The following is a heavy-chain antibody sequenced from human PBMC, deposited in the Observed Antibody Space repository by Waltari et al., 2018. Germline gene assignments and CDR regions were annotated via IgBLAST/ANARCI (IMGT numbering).Heavy chain of an antibody. D-gene: IGHD2-2*01. V-gene: IGHV7-4-1*02. CDR2: INTNTGNA. J-gene: IGHJ6*02. Sequence: QVQLVQSGSELKKPGASVTVSCKASGYTFSNYAMNWVRRAPGQGLEWLGGINTNTGNARYAQGFTGRFVFSLDTSVSTAYLQISSLKAEDTAVYFCARGAYCNSTSCYYYHGMDVWGQGTTVTVSS. CDR1: GYTFSNYA. CDR3: ARGAYCNSTSCYYYHGMDV.